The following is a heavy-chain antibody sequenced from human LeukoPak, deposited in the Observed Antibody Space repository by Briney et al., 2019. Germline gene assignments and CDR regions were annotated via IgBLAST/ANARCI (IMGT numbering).Heavy chain of an antibody. V-gene: IGHV3-7*01. D-gene: IGHD4-11*01. CDR1: GFTFSDFW. Sequence: PGGSLRLSCAASGFTFSDFWMGWVRQAPGKGLEWVANINQGGSESYYVDSVKGRFIISRDNAKKSLFLQMNSLRAEDTAVYYCTKGRSNHYWGQGTLVTVS. J-gene: IGHJ4*02. CDR3: TKGRSNHY. CDR2: INQGGSES.